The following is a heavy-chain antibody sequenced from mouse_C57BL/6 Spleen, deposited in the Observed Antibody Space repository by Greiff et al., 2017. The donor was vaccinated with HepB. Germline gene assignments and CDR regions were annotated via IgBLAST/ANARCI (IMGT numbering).Heavy chain of an antibody. J-gene: IGHJ3*01. Sequence: EVHLVESGGGLVKPGGSLKLSCAASGFTFSDYGMHWVRQAPEKGLEWVAYISSGSSTIYYADTVKGRFTISRDNAKNTRFLQMTSLRSEDTAMYYCARPWGSSPAWFAYWGQGTLVTVSA. CDR2: ISSGSSTI. V-gene: IGHV5-17*01. CDR3: ARPWGSSPAWFAY. CDR1: GFTFSDYG. D-gene: IGHD1-1*01.